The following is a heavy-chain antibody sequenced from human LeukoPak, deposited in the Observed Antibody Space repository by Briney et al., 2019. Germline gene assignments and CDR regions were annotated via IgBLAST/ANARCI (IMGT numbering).Heavy chain of an antibody. CDR1: GGSISSYY. CDR3: ARLTAASFGYYYYYYMDV. J-gene: IGHJ6*03. CDR2: IYTSGST. Sequence: SETLSLTCTVSGGSISSYYWSWIRQPPGKGLEWIGYIYTSGSTNYNPSFKSRVTISVDTSKNQFSLKLSSVTAADTAVYYCARLTAASFGYYYYYYMDVWGKGTTVTVSS. D-gene: IGHD6-13*01. V-gene: IGHV4-4*09.